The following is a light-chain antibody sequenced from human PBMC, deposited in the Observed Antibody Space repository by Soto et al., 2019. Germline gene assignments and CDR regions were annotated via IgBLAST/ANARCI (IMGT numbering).Light chain of an antibody. CDR2: HIS. V-gene: IGKV2-30*02. CDR3: IQGTHWPYT. Sequence: DVVMTQSPLSLPVTLGQPASISCRSSQSLVHSNGNTYLDWFQQRPGQSPRRLIYHISNRDSGVPDRFSGSGSGTDFTLKISRVEAEDVGVYYCIQGTHWPYTFGQGTQLEIK. CDR1: QSLVHSNGNTY. J-gene: IGKJ2*01.